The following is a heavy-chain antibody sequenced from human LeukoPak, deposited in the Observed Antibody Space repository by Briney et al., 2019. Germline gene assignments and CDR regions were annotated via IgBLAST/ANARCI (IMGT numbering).Heavy chain of an antibody. V-gene: IGHV3-21*01. CDR2: ISTTSTYI. CDR1: GFTFSDYS. J-gene: IGHJ5*02. D-gene: IGHD1-7*01. CDR3: ARDRVTGNWNLLGSWFDP. Sequence: GGSLRLSCAASGFTFSDYSMNWVRQAPGKGLEWVSSISTTSTYIYYADSVKGRFTISRDNAKNSLYLQINSLRAEDTAVYYCARDRVTGNWNLLGSWFDPWGQGTLVTVSS.